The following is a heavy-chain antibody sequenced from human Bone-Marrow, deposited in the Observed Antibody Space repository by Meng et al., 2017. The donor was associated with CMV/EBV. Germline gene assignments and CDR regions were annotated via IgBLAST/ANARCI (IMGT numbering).Heavy chain of an antibody. CDR3: ANLLSIAAPIGDYYFDY. CDR1: GFTFSSYG. Sequence: GGSLRLSWAASGFTFSSYGMHWVRQAPGKGLEWVSAISGSGGSTYYADSVKGRFTISRDNSKNTLYLQMNSLRAEDTAVYYCANLLSIAAPIGDYYFDYWGQGTLVTVSS. V-gene: IGHV3-23*01. CDR2: ISGSGGST. J-gene: IGHJ4*02. D-gene: IGHD6-13*01.